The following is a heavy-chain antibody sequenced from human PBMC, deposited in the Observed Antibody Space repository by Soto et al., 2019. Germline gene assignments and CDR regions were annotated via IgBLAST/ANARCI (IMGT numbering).Heavy chain of an antibody. J-gene: IGHJ4*02. CDR2: ISYDGSNK. Sequence: QPGGSLRLSCASSGFTFSSYGMHWVRQAPGKGLEWVTVISYDGSNKYYGDSVEGRFTISRDNSKNTLFLQMDSLRAEDTAVYYCARSAGKGGLAAPIDYWGQGTLVTVSS. CDR3: ARSAGKGGLAAPIDY. D-gene: IGHD6-13*01. CDR1: GFTFSSYG. V-gene: IGHV3-33*05.